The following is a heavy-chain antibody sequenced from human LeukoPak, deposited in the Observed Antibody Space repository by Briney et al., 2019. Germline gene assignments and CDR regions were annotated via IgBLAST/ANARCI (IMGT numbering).Heavy chain of an antibody. CDR1: GGSISSHY. CDR2: IYYSGST. V-gene: IGHV4-59*11. J-gene: IGHJ5*02. D-gene: IGHD3-3*01. CDR3: ARGSEARFTIFGVVITPLNWFDP. Sequence: SETLSLTCTVSGGSISSHYWSWIRQPPGKGLEWIGYIYYSGSTNYNPSPKSRVTISVDTSKNQFSLKLSSVTAADTAVYYCARGSEARFTIFGVVITPLNWFDPWGQGTLVTVSS.